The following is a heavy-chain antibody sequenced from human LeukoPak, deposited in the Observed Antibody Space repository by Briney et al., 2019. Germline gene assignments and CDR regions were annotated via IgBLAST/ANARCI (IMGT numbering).Heavy chain of an antibody. V-gene: IGHV1-18*01. CDR2: ISAYNGNT. CDR1: GYTFTSYG. Sequence: ASVKVSCKASGYTFTSYGISWVRQAPGQGLEWMGWISAYNGNTNYAQKLQGRVTMTTDTSTSTAYMELRSLRSADTAVYYCARDGAETVTNDAFDIWGQGTMVTVSS. J-gene: IGHJ3*02. D-gene: IGHD1-26*01. CDR3: ARDGAETVTNDAFDI.